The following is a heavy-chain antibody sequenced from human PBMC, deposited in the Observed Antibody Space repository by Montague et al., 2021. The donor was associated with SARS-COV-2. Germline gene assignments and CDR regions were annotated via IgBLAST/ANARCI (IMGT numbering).Heavy chain of an antibody. Sequence: TLSLTCTVSGGSISSGYFNWSWLRQPTGKGLEWIRLIYPGGNTNYXXXPKSRVTISVDTSKNQFSLNLSSVTAADTALYYCARVYTVTYYFDYWGRGTLVTVSS. V-gene: IGHV4-61*02. J-gene: IGHJ4*02. CDR3: ARVYTVTYYFDY. CDR1: GGSISSGYFN. D-gene: IGHD3-16*01. CDR2: IYPGGNT.